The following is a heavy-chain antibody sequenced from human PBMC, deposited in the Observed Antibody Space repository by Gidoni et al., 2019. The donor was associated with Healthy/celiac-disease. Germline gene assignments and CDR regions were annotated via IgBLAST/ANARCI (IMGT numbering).Heavy chain of an antibody. CDR2: ISSSSSYT. V-gene: IGHV3-11*05. D-gene: IGHD1-26*01. CDR3: ARDRYSGSYLAYYFDY. J-gene: IGHJ4*02. CDR1: GFTCSDYY. Sequence: QGQLVEAGGGVVKPGGCLRLAGAASGFTCSDYYMSWIRQAPGKGLGWVSYISSSSSYTNYADSVKGRFTISRDNAKNSLYLQMNSLRAEDTAVYYCARDRYSGSYLAYYFDYWGQGTLVTVSS.